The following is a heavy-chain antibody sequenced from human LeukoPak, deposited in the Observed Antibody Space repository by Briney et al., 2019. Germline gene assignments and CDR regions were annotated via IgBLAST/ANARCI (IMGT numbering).Heavy chain of an antibody. CDR3: ARQRGGQYEDAFDI. CDR2: INPSGGTT. Sequence: ASVKVSGKASGYTFTSSYMHWVRQAPGQGLEWMGIINPSGGTTIYAQKFQGRVTMTRDTSTSTVYMELSSLRSEDTAVYYCARQRGGQYEDAFDIWGQGTMVTVSS. CDR1: GYTFTSSY. J-gene: IGHJ3*02. D-gene: IGHD2-8*01. V-gene: IGHV1-46*01.